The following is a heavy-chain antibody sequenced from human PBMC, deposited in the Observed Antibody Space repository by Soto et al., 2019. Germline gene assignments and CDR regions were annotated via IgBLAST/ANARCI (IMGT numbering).Heavy chain of an antibody. V-gene: IGHV1-3*01. CDR1: GYTFTSYA. Sequence: ASVKVYCKASGYTFTSYAMNWVRQAPGQRLEWMGWINAGNGNTKYSQKFQGRVTITRDTSASTAYMELSSLRSEDTAVYYCARDSPQDFFICYLVGHHYRLDVCGQGSTVP. D-gene: IGHD3-9*01. J-gene: IGHJ6*02. CDR3: ARDSPQDFFICYLVGHHYRLDV. CDR2: INAGNGNT.